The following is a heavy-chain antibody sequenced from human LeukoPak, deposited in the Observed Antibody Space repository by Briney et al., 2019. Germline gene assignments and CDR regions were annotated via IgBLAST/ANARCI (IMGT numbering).Heavy chain of an antibody. V-gene: IGHV3-48*03. D-gene: IGHD3-16*01. CDR2: ISSSGSTI. CDR3: AKDPRRRPGGIDY. Sequence: GGSLRLSCAASGFTFSSYEMNWVRQAPGKGLEWVSYISSSGSTIYYADSVQGRFTISRDNAKNSLYLRMNSLRAEDTALYYCAKDPRRRPGGIDYWGQGTLVTVSS. J-gene: IGHJ4*02. CDR1: GFTFSSYE.